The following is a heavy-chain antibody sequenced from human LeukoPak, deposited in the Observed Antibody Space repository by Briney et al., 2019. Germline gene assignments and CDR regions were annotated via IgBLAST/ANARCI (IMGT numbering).Heavy chain of an antibody. J-gene: IGHJ4*02. V-gene: IGHV3-9*01. CDR3: AKGGLRYFDWFDY. D-gene: IGHD3-9*01. Sequence: GRSLRLSCAASGFTFDDYAMPWVRQAPGKGLEWVSGISWNSGSIGYADSVKGRFTISRDNAKNSLYLQMNSLRAEDTALYYCAKGGLRYFDWFDYWGQGTLVTVSS. CDR1: GFTFDDYA. CDR2: ISWNSGSI.